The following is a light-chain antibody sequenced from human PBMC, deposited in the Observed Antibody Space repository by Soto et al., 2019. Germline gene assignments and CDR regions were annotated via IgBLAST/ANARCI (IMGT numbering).Light chain of an antibody. CDR2: GSS. CDR1: QTVTNN. J-gene: IGKJ1*01. V-gene: IGKV3-15*01. CDR3: QTYSNWPPWT. Sequence: EIVMTQSPATLSVSPGEGATLSCRASQTVTNNLAWYQQKPGQAPRLLIFGSSTRATGIPARFSATGSGTDFTLTISRLQSEDCAAYYCQTYSNWPPWTFGPGTKVDIK.